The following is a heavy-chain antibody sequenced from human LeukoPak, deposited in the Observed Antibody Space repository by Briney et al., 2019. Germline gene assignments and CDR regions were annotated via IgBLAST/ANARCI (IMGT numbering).Heavy chain of an antibody. CDR2: VDYNGST. V-gene: IGHV4-59*02. Sequence: SETLSLTCTVSGASVSSSHWNWIRQCPGKGLEWIANVDYNGSTKYNPSLRGRGTMSLDTSKNQFYLKLESVTAADTAVYFCVREFNWNYGMGDSFYYYYMDVWGKGTAVTVSS. D-gene: IGHD1-7*01. CDR3: VREFNWNYGMGDSFYYYYMDV. CDR1: GASVSSSH. J-gene: IGHJ6*03.